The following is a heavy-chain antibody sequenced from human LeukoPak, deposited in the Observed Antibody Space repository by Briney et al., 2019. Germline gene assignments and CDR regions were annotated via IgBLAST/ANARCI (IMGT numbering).Heavy chain of an antibody. J-gene: IGHJ3*02. CDR3: ARGHEGDSIDRSFDT. Sequence: SETLSLTCTVSGGSISSYYWSWIRQPPGKGLEWIGYIYYSGSTNYNPSLKSRVTISVDTSKNQFSLKLSSVTAADTAVYYCARGHEGDSIDRSFDTWGQGTMVTVSS. CDR2: IYYSGST. CDR1: GGSISSYY. D-gene: IGHD3-22*01. V-gene: IGHV4-59*08.